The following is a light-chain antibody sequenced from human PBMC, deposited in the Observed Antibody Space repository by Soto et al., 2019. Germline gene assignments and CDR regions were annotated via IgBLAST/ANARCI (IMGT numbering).Light chain of an antibody. Sequence: EVVLTQSPATQPVSPGERAILSCRASQSVSSSHLAWYQQKRGQAPRLLIYDTSTRATGIPDRVSGSGSGTDFTLTISRLEPEDFAVYHCQQYGASPWTFGQGTKVDIK. CDR1: QSVSSSH. J-gene: IGKJ1*01. V-gene: IGKV3-20*01. CDR2: DTS. CDR3: QQYGASPWT.